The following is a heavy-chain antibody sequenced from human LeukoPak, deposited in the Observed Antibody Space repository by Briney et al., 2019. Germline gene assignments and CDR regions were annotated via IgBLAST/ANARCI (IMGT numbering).Heavy chain of an antibody. Sequence: GGSLRLSCAVSGFTFSSYGMSWVRQAPGKGLEWVSAISGSGGSTYYADSVKGRFTISRDNSKNTLYLQMNSLRAEDTAVYYCARDRLWGDSSGFFDYWGQGTLVTVSS. J-gene: IGHJ4*02. CDR3: ARDRLWGDSSGFFDY. V-gene: IGHV3-23*01. CDR2: ISGSGGST. D-gene: IGHD3-22*01. CDR1: GFTFSSYG.